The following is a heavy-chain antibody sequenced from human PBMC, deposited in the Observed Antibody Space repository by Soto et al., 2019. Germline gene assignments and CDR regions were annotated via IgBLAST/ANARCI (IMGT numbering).Heavy chain of an antibody. Sequence: QVQLVQSGAEVQKPGASVKVSCKASGYTFTGYDMPWVRQAPGQGLELMGWINPNSGGTNYAQKFQGWVTMTRDTSISTAYIELSRLRSDDTAVYYCARNEVYSRSWYSMNYGMDVWGQVPTVTVSS. D-gene: IGHD6-13*01. J-gene: IGHJ6*02. CDR3: ARNEVYSRSWYSMNYGMDV. V-gene: IGHV1-2*04. CDR1: GYTFTGYD. CDR2: INPNSGGT.